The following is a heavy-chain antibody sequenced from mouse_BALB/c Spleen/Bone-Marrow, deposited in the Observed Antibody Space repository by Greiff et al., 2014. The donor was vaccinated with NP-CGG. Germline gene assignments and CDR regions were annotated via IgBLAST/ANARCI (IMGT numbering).Heavy chain of an antibody. CDR3: ARGGGAYYGNYWFAY. D-gene: IGHD2-10*01. Sequence: DVQLVESGGDLVKPGGSLKLSCAASGFTFSSYGMSWVRQTPDKRLEWVATISSGGSYTYYPDSVKGRFTISRDNAKNTLYLQMSSLKSEDIAMYYCARGGGAYYGNYWFAYWGQGTLVTVSA. CDR2: ISSGGSYT. V-gene: IGHV5-6*01. J-gene: IGHJ3*01. CDR1: GFTFSSYG.